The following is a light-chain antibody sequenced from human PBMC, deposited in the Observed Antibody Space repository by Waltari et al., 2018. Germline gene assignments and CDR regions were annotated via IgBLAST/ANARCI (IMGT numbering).Light chain of an antibody. CDR3: QVWDGDSDHRV. J-gene: IGLJ2*01. CDR2: YDS. Sequence: SYVLTQPPSVSVAPGKTARITCGGDNIGGKTVHWYQQKAGQAPVLVIYYDSDRPSGSPERFSGSNSGNTATLTISRVEAGDEADYYCQVWDGDSDHRVFGGGTKLTVL. CDR1: NIGGKT. V-gene: IGLV3-21*04.